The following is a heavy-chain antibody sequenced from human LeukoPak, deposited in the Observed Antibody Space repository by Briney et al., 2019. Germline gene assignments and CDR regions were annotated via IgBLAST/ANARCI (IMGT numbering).Heavy chain of an antibody. D-gene: IGHD3-22*01. CDR2: INHSGST. Sequence: PSETLSLTCAVYGGSFSGYYWSWIRQPPGKGLEWIGEINHSGSTNYNPSLKSRVTISVDTSKNQFSLKLSSVTAADTAVYYCARGDYYDSSGFGIPPDAFDIWGQGTMVTVSS. CDR1: GGSFSGYY. V-gene: IGHV4-34*01. CDR3: ARGDYYDSSGFGIPPDAFDI. J-gene: IGHJ3*02.